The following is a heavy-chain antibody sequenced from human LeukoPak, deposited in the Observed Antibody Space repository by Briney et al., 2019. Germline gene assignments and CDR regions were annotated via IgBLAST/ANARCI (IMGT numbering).Heavy chain of an antibody. CDR3: ANGLNVPDY. Sequence: PGGSLRLSCAASGFTFSSYAMSWVRQAPGKGLEWVSSISDSGGSTYYADSVQGRFTISRDNSKNTVFPQMNSLRAEDTAIYYCANGLNVPDYWGQGTLVTVSS. CDR2: ISDSGGST. V-gene: IGHV3-23*01. CDR1: GFTFSSYA. J-gene: IGHJ4*02. D-gene: IGHD3/OR15-3a*01.